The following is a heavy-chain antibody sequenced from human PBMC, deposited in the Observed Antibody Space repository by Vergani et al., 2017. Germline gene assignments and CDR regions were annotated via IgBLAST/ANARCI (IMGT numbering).Heavy chain of an antibody. CDR2: IIPILGIA. CDR1: GGTFSSYA. CDR3: ARGEVEMATITAFDI. Sequence: QVQLVQSGAEVKKPGASVKVSCKASGGTFSSYAISWVRQAPGQGLEWMGRIIPILGIANYAQKFQGRVTITADKSTSTAYMELSSLRSEDTAVYYCARGEVEMATITAFDIWGQGTMVTVSS. D-gene: IGHD5-24*01. J-gene: IGHJ3*02. V-gene: IGHV1-69*04.